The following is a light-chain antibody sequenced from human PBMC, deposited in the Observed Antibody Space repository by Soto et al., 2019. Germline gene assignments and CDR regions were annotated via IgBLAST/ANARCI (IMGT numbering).Light chain of an antibody. CDR2: EVS. CDR3: SSYAGSNNLV. J-gene: IGLJ2*01. Sequence: QSALTQPPSASGSPGQSVTISCTGTSSDVGGYNYVSWYQQHPGKAPKLMIYEVSKRPSVVPDRFSVSKSGNTASLTVSGLQAEDEADYYCSSYAGSNNLVFGGGTKLTVL. CDR1: SSDVGGYNY. V-gene: IGLV2-8*01.